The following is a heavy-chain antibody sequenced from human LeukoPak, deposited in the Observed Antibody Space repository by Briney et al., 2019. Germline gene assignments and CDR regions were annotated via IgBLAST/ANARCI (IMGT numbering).Heavy chain of an antibody. J-gene: IGHJ5*02. CDR3: ARDPGTYYYDSSGYHT. CDR1: GGTFSSYA. CDR2: IIPIFGTA. Sequence: SVTVSCKASGGTFSSYAISWVRQAPGQGLEGMGGIIPIFGTANYAQKFQGRVTITADESTSTAYMELSSLRSEDTAVYYCARDPGTYYYDSSGYHTWGQGTLVTVSS. V-gene: IGHV1-69*13. D-gene: IGHD3-22*01.